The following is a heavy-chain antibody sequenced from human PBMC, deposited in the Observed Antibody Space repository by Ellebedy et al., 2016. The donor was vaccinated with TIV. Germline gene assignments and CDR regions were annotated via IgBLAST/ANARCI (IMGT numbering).Heavy chain of an antibody. J-gene: IGHJ6*02. Sequence: GESLKISCAASGFTFSSYAMSWVRQAPGKGLEWVSAISGSGGSTYYADSVKGRFTISRDNSKNTLYLQMNSLRAEDTAVYYCAKRGPVLWFGEFQSSGYGMDVWGQGTTVTVSS. V-gene: IGHV3-23*01. D-gene: IGHD3-10*01. CDR2: ISGSGGST. CDR3: AKRGPVLWFGEFQSSGYGMDV. CDR1: GFTFSSYA.